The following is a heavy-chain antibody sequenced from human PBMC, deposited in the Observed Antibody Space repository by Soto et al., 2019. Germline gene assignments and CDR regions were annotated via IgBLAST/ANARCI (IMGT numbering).Heavy chain of an antibody. Sequence: EVQLVESGGGLVKPGGSLRLSCAASGITFTNAWMGWVRQAPGKGLEWIGRLKSRRDGGASDYAAPVKGRFSISKDESKNTLNLQMNSLKTDDTAVYHCTTDGGVSAYPLFWAWGQGTLVTVSS. CDR1: GITFTNAW. J-gene: IGHJ5*02. D-gene: IGHD2-8*02. V-gene: IGHV3-15*01. CDR3: TTDGGVSAYPLFWA. CDR2: LKSRRDGGAS.